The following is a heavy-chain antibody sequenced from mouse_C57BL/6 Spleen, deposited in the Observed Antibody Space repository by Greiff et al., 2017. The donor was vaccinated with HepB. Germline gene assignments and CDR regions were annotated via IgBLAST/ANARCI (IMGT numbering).Heavy chain of an antibody. D-gene: IGHD1-1*01. CDR1: GFTFSSYG. J-gene: IGHJ3*01. CDR2: ISSGGSYT. Sequence: EVKLMESGGDLVKPGGSLKLSCAASGFTFSSYGMSWVRQTPDKRLEWVATISSGGSYTYYPDSVKGRFTISRDNAKNTLYLQMSSLKSEDTAMYYCARLYYYCSSSAWFAYWGQGTLVTVSA. V-gene: IGHV5-6*01. CDR3: ARLYYYCSSSAWFAY.